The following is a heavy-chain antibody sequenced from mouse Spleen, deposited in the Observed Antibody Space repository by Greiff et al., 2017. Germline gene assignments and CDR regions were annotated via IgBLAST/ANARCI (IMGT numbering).Heavy chain of an antibody. D-gene: IGHD3-2*01. CDR1: GYTFTSYW. Sequence: QVQLQQPGAELVRPGTSVKLSCKASGYTFTSYWMHWVKQRPGQGLEWIGVIDPSDSYTNYNQKFKGKATLTVDTSSSTAYMQLSSLTSEDSAVYFCARSEGIGQLGYWGQGTTLTVSS. CDR2: IDPSDSYT. CDR3: ARSEGIGQLGY. J-gene: IGHJ2*01. V-gene: IGHV1-59*01.